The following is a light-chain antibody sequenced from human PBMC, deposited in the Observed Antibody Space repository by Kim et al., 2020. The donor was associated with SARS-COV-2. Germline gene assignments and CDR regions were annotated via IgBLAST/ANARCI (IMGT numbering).Light chain of an antibody. CDR3: QVWDNNTWV. CDR2: RDS. Sequence: SSALRRPTSIPFGGGNIGMKQGDWYQQKAGQTPVLVIYRDSARPAEIPERFSGSNSGNTATLTVSRAQAGDEADYYCQVWDNNTWVFGAGTQLTVL. V-gene: IGLV3-9*01. J-gene: IGLJ3*02. CDR1: NIGMKQ.